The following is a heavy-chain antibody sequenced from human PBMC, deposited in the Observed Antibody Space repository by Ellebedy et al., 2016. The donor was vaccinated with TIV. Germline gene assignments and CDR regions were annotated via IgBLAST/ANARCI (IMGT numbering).Heavy chain of an antibody. V-gene: IGHV3-13*01. D-gene: IGHD4-17*01. CDR3: ARGGHGDYRNYDYYYGLDV. CDR2: IGAAGES. CDR1: GFTLSNYD. J-gene: IGHJ6*02. Sequence: GESLKISCAASGFTLSNYDMHWVRQTPEKRLEWVSTIGAAGESYYSAAVRGRFTISREEDTNSFYLQMNNLRAGDTAVYHCARGGHGDYRNYDYYYGLDVWGQGTAVTVSS.